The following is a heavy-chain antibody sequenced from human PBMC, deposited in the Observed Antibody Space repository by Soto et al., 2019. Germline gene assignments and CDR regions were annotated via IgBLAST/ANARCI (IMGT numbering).Heavy chain of an antibody. CDR2: INPNSGGT. D-gene: IGHD5-12*01. CDR3: ARDSLRRDGYNFDAFDI. V-gene: IGHV1-2*02. CDR1: GYTFTGYY. Sequence: ASLKVSCKASGYTFTGYYMHWVRQAPGQGLEWMGWINPNSGGTNYAQKFQGRVTMTRDTSISTAYMELSRLRSDDTAVYYCARDSLRRDGYNFDAFDIWGQGTMVTVSS. J-gene: IGHJ3*02.